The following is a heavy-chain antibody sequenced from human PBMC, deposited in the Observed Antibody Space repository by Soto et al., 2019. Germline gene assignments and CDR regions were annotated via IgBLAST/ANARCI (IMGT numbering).Heavy chain of an antibody. CDR1: GYTVFNYG. CDR2: INGYSGNGNYGNG. CDR3: ARGPGGGKDY. V-gene: IGHV1-18*01. Sequence: QVQLVQSGPEVKKPGASVNVSCKTSGYTVFNYGVTWVRQVPGQGLEWMGWINGYSGNGNYGNGNYAQKFQDRVTLTMDTSTSTAYMELKNLRSDDTAVYFCARGPGGGKDYWGQGTLVTVSS. J-gene: IGHJ4*01. D-gene: IGHD3-16*01.